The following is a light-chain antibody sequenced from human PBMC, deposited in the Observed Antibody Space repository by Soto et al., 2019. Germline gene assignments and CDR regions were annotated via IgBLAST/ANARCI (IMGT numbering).Light chain of an antibody. Sequence: QSVLTQPPSVSGAPGQRVTISCTGSNSNIGAGYDVHWYQLLPGTAPKLLIYGNSTRPSGVPDRFSGSKSGTSASLAITGLQAEDEADYYCQSYDTSLSALYVFGTGTKLTVL. CDR3: QSYDTSLSALYV. CDR2: GNS. V-gene: IGLV1-40*01. CDR1: NSNIGAGYD. J-gene: IGLJ1*01.